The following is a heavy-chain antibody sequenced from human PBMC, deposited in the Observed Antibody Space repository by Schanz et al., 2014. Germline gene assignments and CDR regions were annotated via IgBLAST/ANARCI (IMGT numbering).Heavy chain of an antibody. V-gene: IGHV3-48*02. CDR2: IKISGDV. D-gene: IGHD7-27*01. Sequence: EVQLVESGGGLVQSGGSLRLSCAASGFSFSNYSMNWVRQAPGKGLEWISYIKISGDVFYTDSVKGRFTISRDNAKSSLYLQMSSLRDEDTAIYYCVRDYNWGFDNWGQGTLVTVSS. CDR3: VRDYNWGFDN. J-gene: IGHJ4*02. CDR1: GFSFSNYS.